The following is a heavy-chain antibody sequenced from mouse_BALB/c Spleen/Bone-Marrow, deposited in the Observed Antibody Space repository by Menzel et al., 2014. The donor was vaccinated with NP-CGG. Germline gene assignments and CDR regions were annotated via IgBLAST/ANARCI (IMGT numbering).Heavy chain of an antibody. CDR3: SGSYYYGSSFAY. V-gene: IGHV1-4*01. CDR2: INPSTGYT. D-gene: IGHD1-1*01. CDR1: GYTFTSYR. Sequence: XXKXSCKASGYTFTSYRMHWVKQRPGQGLEWIGYINPSTGYTEYNQKFKDKATLTADKSSSTAYMQLSSLTSEDSAVYYCSGSYYYGSSFAYWGQGTLVTVSA. J-gene: IGHJ3*01.